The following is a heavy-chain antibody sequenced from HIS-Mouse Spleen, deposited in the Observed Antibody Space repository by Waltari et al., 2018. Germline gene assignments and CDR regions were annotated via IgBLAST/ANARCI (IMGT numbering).Heavy chain of an antibody. Sequence: QLQLQESGPGLVKPSETLSLTCTVSGGSISTSSYYWGRIRLPPGKGLGWIGSIYYSGSTYYNPSLKSRVTISVDTSKNQFSLKLSSVTAADTAVYYCAREIPYSSSWYDWYFDLWGRGTLVTVSS. D-gene: IGHD6-13*01. CDR1: GGSISTSSYY. V-gene: IGHV4-39*07. CDR2: IYYSGST. CDR3: AREIPYSSSWYDWYFDL. J-gene: IGHJ2*01.